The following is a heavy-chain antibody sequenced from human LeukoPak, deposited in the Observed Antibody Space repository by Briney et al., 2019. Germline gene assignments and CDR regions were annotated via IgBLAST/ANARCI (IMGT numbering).Heavy chain of an antibody. D-gene: IGHD3-22*01. CDR1: GGSISSYY. CDR2: IYYSGST. CDR3: ARQGGEYYSDSRGYYYYFDY. V-gene: IGHV4-59*08. J-gene: IGHJ4*02. Sequence: SETLSLTCTVAGGSISSYYWSWIRQPPGKGLEWIGYIYYSGSTKYNPSLRSRLTMSVDTSKNQFSLKLSSVSAADTAVYYCARQGGEYYSDSRGYYYYFDYWGQGTLVTVSS.